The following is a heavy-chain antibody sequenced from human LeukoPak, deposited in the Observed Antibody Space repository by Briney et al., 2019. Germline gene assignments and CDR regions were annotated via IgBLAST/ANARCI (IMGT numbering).Heavy chain of an antibody. Sequence: PGGSLRLSCTVSGFTVSSNSMSWVRQAPGKGLEWVSGINWNGGSTGYADSVKGRFTISRDNAKNSLYLQMNSLRAEDTAFYYCARGGITIFGGIIYQDYWGQGTLVTVSS. CDR3: ARGGITIFGGIIYQDY. V-gene: IGHV3-20*04. D-gene: IGHD3-3*01. CDR2: INWNGGST. CDR1: GFTVSSNS. J-gene: IGHJ4*02.